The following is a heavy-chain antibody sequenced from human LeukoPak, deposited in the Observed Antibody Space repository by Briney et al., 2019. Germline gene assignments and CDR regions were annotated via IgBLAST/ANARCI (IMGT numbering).Heavy chain of an antibody. J-gene: IGHJ4*02. CDR3: ARIYYDSSGYYYWMLDY. D-gene: IGHD3-22*01. CDR2: IKQDGSEK. Sequence: GGSLRLSCAASGFTFSSYWMSWVRQAPGKGLEWVANIKQDGSEKYYVDSVKGRFTISRDNAKNSLYLQMNSLSAEDTAVYYCARIYYDSSGYYYWMLDYWGQGTLVTVSS. CDR1: GFTFSSYW. V-gene: IGHV3-7*01.